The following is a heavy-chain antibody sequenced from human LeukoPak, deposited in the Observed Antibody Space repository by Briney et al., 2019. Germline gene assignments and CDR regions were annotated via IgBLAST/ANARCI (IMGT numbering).Heavy chain of an antibody. CDR2: INHSGST. J-gene: IGHJ4*02. CDR1: GGSFSGYY. D-gene: IGHD3-3*01. CDR3: AREHMYYDFWSGYYHPYYFDY. Sequence: SETLSLTCAVYGGSFSGYYWSWIRQPPGKGLEWIGEINHSGSTNYNPSLKSRVTISVDTSKNQFSLKLSSVTAADTAVYYCAREHMYYDFWSGYYHPYYFDYWGQGTLVTVSS. V-gene: IGHV4-34*01.